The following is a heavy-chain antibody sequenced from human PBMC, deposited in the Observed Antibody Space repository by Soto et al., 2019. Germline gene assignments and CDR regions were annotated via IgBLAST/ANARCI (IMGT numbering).Heavy chain of an antibody. CDR2: IYHTGST. Sequence: QVYLQESGPGLVKPSGTLSLSCSVSGGSITSRNWWSWVRQAPGKGLEWIGEIYHTGSTNHNPSLKSRVTISVDKSKNHFSLNLTSVTAADTAVYYCARAAPNTATTFPGACDLWGQGTMVIVSS. CDR1: GGSITSRNW. D-gene: IGHD4-17*01. J-gene: IGHJ3*01. V-gene: IGHV4-4*02. CDR3: ARAAPNTATTFPGACDL.